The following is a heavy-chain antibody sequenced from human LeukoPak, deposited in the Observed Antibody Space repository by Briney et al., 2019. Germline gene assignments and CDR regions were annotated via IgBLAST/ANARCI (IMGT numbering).Heavy chain of an antibody. D-gene: IGHD6-13*01. CDR1: GFTFSTYA. Sequence: GGSLRLSCAASGFTFSTYAMCWVRQAPGKGLEWVSTISGNGVSTYYANSVKGRFTISRDNSKNTLWLQMNSLRAEDTALYYCAKPQYDSSWYYFDYWGQGTLVAVSS. V-gene: IGHV3-23*01. CDR3: AKPQYDSSWYYFDY. J-gene: IGHJ4*02. CDR2: ISGNGVST.